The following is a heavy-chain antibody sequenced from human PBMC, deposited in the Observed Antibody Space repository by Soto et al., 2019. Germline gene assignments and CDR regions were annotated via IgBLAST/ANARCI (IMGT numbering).Heavy chain of an antibody. Sequence: SETLSLTCTVSGGSISSSSYYWGWIRQPPGKGLEWIGSIYYSGSTYYNPSLKSRVTISVDTSKNQFSLKLSSVTAANTAVYYCARHLPPRYYGSGSYGAFDIWGQGTMVTVSS. V-gene: IGHV4-39*01. CDR2: IYYSGST. CDR3: ARHLPPRYYGSGSYGAFDI. D-gene: IGHD3-10*01. J-gene: IGHJ3*02. CDR1: GGSISSSSYY.